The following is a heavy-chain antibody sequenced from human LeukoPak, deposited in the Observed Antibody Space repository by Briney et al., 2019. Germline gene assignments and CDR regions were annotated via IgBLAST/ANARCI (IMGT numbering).Heavy chain of an antibody. D-gene: IGHD3-22*01. V-gene: IGHV4-4*02. CDR3: ARGQWLPVFDF. J-gene: IGHJ4*02. CDR2: IYHSGAT. CDR1: GDSVTSSNW. Sequence: PSETLSLTCAVSGDSVTSSNWWNWVRQPPGKGLEWIGEIYHSGATNYNPSLKSRVTISLDKSKDQLSLKLTSVTAADTAVYYCARGQWLPVFDFWGQGTLVTVSS.